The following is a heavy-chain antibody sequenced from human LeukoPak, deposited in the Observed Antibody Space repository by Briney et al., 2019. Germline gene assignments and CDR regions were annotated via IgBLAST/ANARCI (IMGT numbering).Heavy chain of an antibody. CDR3: ASESIAAASTPSFDY. V-gene: IGHV3-21*01. CDR2: ISSSSSYI. CDR1: GFTFSSYS. J-gene: IGHJ4*02. Sequence: PGGSLRLSCAASGFTFSSYSMNWVRQAPGKGLEWVSSISSSSSYIYYADSVKGRFTISRDNAKNSLYLQMNSLRAEDTAVYYCASESIAAASTPSFDYWGQGTLVTVSS. D-gene: IGHD6-13*01.